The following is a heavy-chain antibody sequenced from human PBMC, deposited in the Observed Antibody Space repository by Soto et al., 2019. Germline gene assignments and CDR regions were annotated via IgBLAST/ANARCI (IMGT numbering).Heavy chain of an antibody. CDR2: IYSGGST. Sequence: LRLSCAASGFTVSSNYMSWVRQAPGKGLEWVSVIYSGGSTYYADSVKGRFTISRDNSKNTLYLQMNSLRAEDTAVYYCASSSGSSLIGASYYYGMDVWGQGTTVTVSS. D-gene: IGHD6-6*01. V-gene: IGHV3-53*01. CDR3: ASSSGSSLIGASYYYGMDV. J-gene: IGHJ6*02. CDR1: GFTVSSNY.